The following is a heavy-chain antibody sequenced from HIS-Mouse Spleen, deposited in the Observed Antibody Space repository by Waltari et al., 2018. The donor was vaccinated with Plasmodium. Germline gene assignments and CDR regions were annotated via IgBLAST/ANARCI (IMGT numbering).Heavy chain of an antibody. D-gene: IGHD6-6*01. CDR3: ARVRPGYYFDY. Sequence: QVQLQQWGAGLLKPSETLSLTCAVYGGSFSGYYWSWIRQPPGKGLEWIGEINHSGSTNYNPALKRRVTISVDTSKNQFSLKLSSVTAADTAVYYCARVRPGYYFDYWGQGTLVTVSS. CDR2: INHSGST. V-gene: IGHV4-34*01. CDR1: GGSFSGYY. J-gene: IGHJ4*02.